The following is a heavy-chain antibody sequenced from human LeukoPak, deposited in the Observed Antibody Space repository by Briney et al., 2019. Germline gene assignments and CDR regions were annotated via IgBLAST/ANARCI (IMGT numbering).Heavy chain of an antibody. CDR3: VRGNQKYGDYVRD. D-gene: IGHD4-17*01. CDR2: IYPGDSDT. CDR1: GYTFNKNY. Sequence: GESLKISCKASGYTFNKNYIAWVRQVSGKGLEWMGIIYPGDSDTRYSPSFQGHVTISADESISTAFLQWSSVEATDSAMYYCVRGNQKYGDYVRDWGQGTLVTISP. V-gene: IGHV5-51*01. J-gene: IGHJ4*02.